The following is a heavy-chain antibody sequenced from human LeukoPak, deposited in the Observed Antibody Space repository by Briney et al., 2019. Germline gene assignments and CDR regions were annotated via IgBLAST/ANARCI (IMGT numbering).Heavy chain of an antibody. V-gene: IGHV4-39*07. J-gene: IGHJ5*02. D-gene: IGHD3-22*01. CDR2: IYYSGST. CDR1: GGSISSSSYY. CDR3: AKEVDYYDSSGYYSGNWFDP. Sequence: PSETLSLTCTVSGGSISSSSYYWGWIRQPPGKGLEWIGSIYYSGSTNYNPSLKSRVTISVDTSKNQFSLKLSSVTAADTAVYYCAKEVDYYDSSGYYSGNWFDPWGQGTLVTVSS.